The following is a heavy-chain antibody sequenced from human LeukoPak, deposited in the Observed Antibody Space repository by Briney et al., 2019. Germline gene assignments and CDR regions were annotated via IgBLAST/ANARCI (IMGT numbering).Heavy chain of an antibody. Sequence: SETLSLTCTVSGCSFSTDYWSWIRQPPGKGLEWIAYIDYRGSTNYNRSLNGRVTISVDSSKNQFSLTLTSVTAADTAIYYCARHGSSSDLWSDSFDYWGQGSLVTVSS. CDR3: ARHGSSSDLWSDSFDY. CDR2: IDYRGST. CDR1: GCSFSTDY. J-gene: IGHJ4*02. V-gene: IGHV4-59*08. D-gene: IGHD3-3*01.